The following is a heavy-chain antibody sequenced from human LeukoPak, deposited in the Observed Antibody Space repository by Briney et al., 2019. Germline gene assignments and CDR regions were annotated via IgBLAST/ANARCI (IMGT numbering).Heavy chain of an antibody. CDR1: GFTFSSYW. CDR3: ARGGLYCSSTSCYDPVDY. J-gene: IGHJ4*02. Sequence: PGGSLRLSCAASGFTFSSYWMSWVRQAPGKGLEWVANIKQDGSEKYYVDSVKGRFTISRDNAKNSLYLQMNSLRAEDTAVYYCARGGLYCSSTSCYDPVDYWGQGTLVTVSS. V-gene: IGHV3-7*01. CDR2: IKQDGSEK. D-gene: IGHD2-2*01.